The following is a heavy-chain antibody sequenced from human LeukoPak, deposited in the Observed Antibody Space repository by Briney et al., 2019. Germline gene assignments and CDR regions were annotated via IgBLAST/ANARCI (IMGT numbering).Heavy chain of an antibody. CDR3: ARRSQWDLLDY. J-gene: IGHJ4*02. Sequence: SETLSLTCTVSGGSISSYYWSWIRQPPGKGLEWIGYIYYSGSTNYNPSLKSRVALSVDTSKNQFSLRLSSVTAADTAVYYCARRSQWDLLDYWGQGTLVTVSS. D-gene: IGHD1-26*01. CDR1: GGSISSYY. V-gene: IGHV4-59*08. CDR2: IYYSGST.